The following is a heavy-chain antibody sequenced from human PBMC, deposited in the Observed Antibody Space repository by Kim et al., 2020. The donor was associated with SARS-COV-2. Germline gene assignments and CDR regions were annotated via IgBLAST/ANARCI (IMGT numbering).Heavy chain of an antibody. V-gene: IGHV7-4-1*02. Sequence: ASVKVSCKTSGYSFTSHAINWVRQAPGQGLEWMGWINTNTGNPMYGQAFTGRFVFSLDTSVTTVYLQISSLKGEDTATYYCARVGAVSGRLDKWGHGTLVTVPS. CDR1: GYSFTSHA. D-gene: IGHD6-19*01. CDR2: INTNTGNP. CDR3: ARVGAVSGRLDK. J-gene: IGHJ4*01.